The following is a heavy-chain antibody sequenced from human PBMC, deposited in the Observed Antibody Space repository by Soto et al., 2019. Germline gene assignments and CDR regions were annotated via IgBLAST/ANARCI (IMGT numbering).Heavy chain of an antibody. V-gene: IGHV4-61*01. CDR1: GGSVSSGSDY. J-gene: IGHJ4*02. CDR3: ARGLQLWTLDY. Sequence: QVQLQESGPGLVKPSETLSLTCTVSGGSVSSGSDYWSWIRQPPGKGLEWIGYIYYRGSTNYNPSLKSRVTISVDTSKNQFSLKLSSVTAADTAVYYCARGLQLWTLDYWGQGTLSPSPQ. D-gene: IGHD5-18*01. CDR2: IYYRGST.